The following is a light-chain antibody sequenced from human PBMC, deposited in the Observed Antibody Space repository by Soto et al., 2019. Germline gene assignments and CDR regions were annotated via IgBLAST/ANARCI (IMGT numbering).Light chain of an antibody. CDR1: SSDVGGYNY. Sequence: QSALAQPASVSGSPGQSTIISCTGTSSDVGGYNYVSWYQQHPGKAPKFLIYEVDNRASGVSDRFSGSKSGNTASLTISGLQAEDEADYYCSSYAISSSLIIFGGGTKVTVL. J-gene: IGLJ2*01. CDR3: SSYAISSSLII. CDR2: EVD. V-gene: IGLV2-14*01.